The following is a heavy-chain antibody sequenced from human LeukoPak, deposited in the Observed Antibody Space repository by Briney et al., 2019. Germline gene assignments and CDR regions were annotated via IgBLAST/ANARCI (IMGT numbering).Heavy chain of an antibody. D-gene: IGHD1-14*01. Sequence: PSETLSLTCTVSGGSISSSSYYWGWIRQPPGKGLEWIGSIYYSGSTYYNPSLKSRVTISVDTSKNQFSLKLSSVTAADTAVYYCARESVDPHRTPKNWFDPWGQGTLVTVSS. CDR2: IYYSGST. CDR3: ARESVDPHRTPKNWFDP. J-gene: IGHJ5*02. V-gene: IGHV4-39*07. CDR1: GGSISSSSYY.